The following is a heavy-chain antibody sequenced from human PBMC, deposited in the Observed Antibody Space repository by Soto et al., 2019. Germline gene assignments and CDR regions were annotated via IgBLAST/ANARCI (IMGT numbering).Heavy chain of an antibody. V-gene: IGHV3-21*01. CDR1: GFTFRTYT. CDR3: ARDVRYVRTLDH. J-gene: IGHJ4*02. Sequence: EVQLVESGGGLVKPGGSLRLSCISSGFTFRTYTMNWVRQAPGKGLEWVSGIRGFSPYTFYAESVKGRFTVSRDNSNNTAYLQMDSLRPEDTAVYYCARDVRYVRTLDHWGQGTLVSVSS. D-gene: IGHD3-16*01. CDR2: IRGFSPYT.